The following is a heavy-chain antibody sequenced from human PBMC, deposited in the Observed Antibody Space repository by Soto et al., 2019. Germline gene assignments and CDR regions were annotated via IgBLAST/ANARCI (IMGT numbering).Heavy chain of an antibody. J-gene: IGHJ4*02. CDR1: GFTFSSYA. V-gene: IGHV3-30-3*01. CDR2: ISYDGSNK. Sequence: GGSLRLSCAASGFTFSSYAMHWVRQAPGKGLEWVAVISYDGSNKYYADSVKGRFTISRDNSKNTLYLQMNSLRAEDTAVYYCARDRMESLDYWGQGXLVTVYS. CDR3: ARDRMESLDY. D-gene: IGHD1-1*01.